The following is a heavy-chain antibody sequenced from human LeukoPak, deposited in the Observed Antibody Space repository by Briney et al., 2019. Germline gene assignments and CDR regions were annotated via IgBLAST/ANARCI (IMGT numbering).Heavy chain of an antibody. Sequence: GRSLRLSCAASGFIFRSYGIHWVRQAPGKGLEWVAAIWYDGSNKYYADSVKGRFTISRDNSKNTLYLQMNSLRAEDTAVYYCAICLNGDPPDFDYWGQGTLVTVSS. V-gene: IGHV3-33*01. J-gene: IGHJ4*02. CDR2: IWYDGSNK. D-gene: IGHD4-17*01. CDR3: AICLNGDPPDFDY. CDR1: GFIFRSYG.